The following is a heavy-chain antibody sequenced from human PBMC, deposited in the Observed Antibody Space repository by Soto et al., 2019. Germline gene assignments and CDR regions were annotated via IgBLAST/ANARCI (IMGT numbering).Heavy chain of an antibody. D-gene: IGHD1-1*01. Sequence: VQLLQSGGGLVEPGGSLRLSCAASGFTFSNFAMTWVRQAPGKGLEWVSSISGSGGSTYFPDSVKGRFTIFRDNSKNTLHLQMNNLRAEDTAVYFCAKEQVHHEADTSSIFDSWGQGTLVTVSS. CDR1: GFTFSNFA. CDR2: ISGSGGST. J-gene: IGHJ4*02. V-gene: IGHV3-23*01. CDR3: AKEQVHHEADTSSIFDS.